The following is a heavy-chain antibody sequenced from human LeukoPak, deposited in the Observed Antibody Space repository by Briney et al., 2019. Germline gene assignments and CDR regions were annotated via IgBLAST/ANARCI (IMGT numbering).Heavy chain of an antibody. CDR3: ARARQSLGYWFDP. CDR2: INHSGST. D-gene: IGHD3-10*01. J-gene: IGHJ5*02. CDR1: GGSFSGYY. Sequence: PSETLSLTCAVYGGSFSGYYWSWIRQPPGKGLEWIGEINHSGSTNYNPSLKSRVTISVDTSKNQFSLKLSSVTAADTAVYYCARARQSLGYWFDPWGQGTLVTVSS. V-gene: IGHV4-34*01.